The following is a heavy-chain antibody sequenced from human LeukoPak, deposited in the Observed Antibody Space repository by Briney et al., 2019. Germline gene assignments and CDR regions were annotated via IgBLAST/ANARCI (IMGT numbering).Heavy chain of an antibody. J-gene: IGHJ4*02. V-gene: IGHV1-8*03. CDR2: MNPNSGNT. Sequence: ASVKVSCKASGYTFTGYYMHWVRQAPGQGLEWMGWMNPNSGNTGYAQKFQGRVTITRNTSISTAYMELSSLRSEDTAVYYCARGSTGSYFWGQGTLVTVSS. D-gene: IGHD1-26*01. CDR1: GYTFTGYY. CDR3: ARGSTGSYF.